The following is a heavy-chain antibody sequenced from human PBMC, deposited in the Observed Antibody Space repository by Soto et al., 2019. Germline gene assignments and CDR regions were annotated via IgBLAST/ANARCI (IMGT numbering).Heavy chain of an antibody. CDR1: GGTFSSYA. Sequence: ASVKVSCKASGGTFSSYAISWVRQAPGQGLEWMGGIIPIFGTANYAQKFQGRVTITADESTSTAYMELSSLRSEDTAVYYCARDPCGGDCSPYYYYGMDVWGQGTTVTVSS. D-gene: IGHD2-21*02. V-gene: IGHV1-69*13. CDR2: IIPIFGTA. CDR3: ARDPCGGDCSPYYYYGMDV. J-gene: IGHJ6*02.